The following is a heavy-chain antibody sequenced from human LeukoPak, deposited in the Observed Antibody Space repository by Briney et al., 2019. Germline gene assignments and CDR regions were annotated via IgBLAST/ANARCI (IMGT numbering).Heavy chain of an antibody. Sequence: PGVSLKVSCTASGFTFGVYAMSWVRQAPGKGLECVGFIRSKAYGGTTEYAACVKGRFNISRDDSNSFAYRQMNSLKTEDTAVYYCTRNYSDFWSGYYNNDYWGQGTLVTVSS. CDR2: IRSKAYGGTT. J-gene: IGHJ4*02. CDR3: TRNYSDFWSGYYNNDY. CDR1: GFTFGVYA. D-gene: IGHD3-3*01. V-gene: IGHV3-49*04.